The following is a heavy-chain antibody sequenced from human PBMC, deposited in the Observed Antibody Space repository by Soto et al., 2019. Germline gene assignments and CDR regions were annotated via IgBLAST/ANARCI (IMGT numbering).Heavy chain of an antibody. V-gene: IGHV3-23*01. CDR1: GFTFSSYA. Sequence: GSLRLSCAASGFTFSSYAMSWDRQAPGKGLEWVSVISGSDDSTYYADSVKGRFTISRDNSKNTLYLQMNSLRAEDTAVYYCAKRSSSSTLDYWGQGTLVTVSS. CDR2: ISGSDDST. CDR3: AKRSSSSTLDY. D-gene: IGHD6-6*01. J-gene: IGHJ4*02.